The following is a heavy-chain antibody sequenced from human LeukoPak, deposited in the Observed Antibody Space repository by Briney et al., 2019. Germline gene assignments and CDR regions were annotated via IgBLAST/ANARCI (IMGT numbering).Heavy chain of an antibody. CDR3: ARGIPGWGSSWTSPFDY. CDR1: GFTFSSYW. J-gene: IGHJ4*02. D-gene: IGHD6-13*01. V-gene: IGHV3-7*01. Sequence: GGSLRLSCAASGFTFSSYWTSWVRQAPGKGLEWVANIKQDGSEKYYVDSVKGRFTISRDNAKNSLYLQMNSLRAEDTAVYYCARGIPGWGSSWTSPFDYWGQGTLVTVSS. CDR2: IKQDGSEK.